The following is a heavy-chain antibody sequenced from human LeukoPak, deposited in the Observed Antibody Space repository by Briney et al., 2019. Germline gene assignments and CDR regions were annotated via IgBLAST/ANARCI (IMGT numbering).Heavy chain of an antibody. CDR2: IRSGGSNK. Sequence: PGGSLRLSCAASGFTFSSYDMHWVRQAPGKGLEWVALIRSGGSNKYYADSVKGRFTISRENSKNTLYLQMNSLRAEDTAVYYCAKDPTHYRVWDYYETIGLSYWGQGTLVTVSS. V-gene: IGHV3-30*02. J-gene: IGHJ4*02. CDR1: GFTFSSYD. CDR3: AKDPTHYRVWDYYETIGLSY. D-gene: IGHD3-22*01.